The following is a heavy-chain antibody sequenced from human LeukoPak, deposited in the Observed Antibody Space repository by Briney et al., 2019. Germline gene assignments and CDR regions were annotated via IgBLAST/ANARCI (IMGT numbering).Heavy chain of an antibody. D-gene: IGHD2-15*01. J-gene: IGHJ4*02. CDR3: ARNGGGSWSIDY. Sequence: SETLSLTCTVSGGSISSYYWSWLRQPPGKGLEWIGYIYYSGSTNYNPSLKSRVTISVDTSKNQFSLKLSSVTAADTAVYYCARNGGGSWSIDYWGQGTLVTVSS. CDR1: GGSISSYY. V-gene: IGHV4-59*01. CDR2: IYYSGST.